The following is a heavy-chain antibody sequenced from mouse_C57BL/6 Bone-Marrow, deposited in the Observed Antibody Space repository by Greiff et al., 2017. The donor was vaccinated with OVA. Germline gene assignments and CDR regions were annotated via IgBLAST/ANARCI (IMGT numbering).Heavy chain of an antibody. V-gene: IGHV2-2*01. CDR1: GFSLTSYC. CDR2: IWSGGST. Sequence: VQLQESGPGLVQPSQSLSITCTVSGFSLTSYCVHWVRQSPGKGLEWLGVIWSGGSTDYNAAFISRLGISKDNSKSQVFFKMNSLQADDTAIYYYSRNWGNQSWYFDVWGTGTTVTVSS. D-gene: IGHD1-3*01. CDR3: SRNWGNQSWYFDV. J-gene: IGHJ1*03.